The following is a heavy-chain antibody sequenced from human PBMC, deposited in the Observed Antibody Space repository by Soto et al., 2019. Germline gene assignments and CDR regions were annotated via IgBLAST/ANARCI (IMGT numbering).Heavy chain of an antibody. CDR3: ARGRIIVAGGFDP. V-gene: IGHV1-8*01. D-gene: IGHD6-19*01. Sequence: QVQLVQSGAEVKKPGASVKVSCKASGYTFTSYDIIWVRQATGQGLEWMGWMNPSTGNTDSAEKFQGRPTMTRNTSKSTVYMELSSLSFEDTAVYYCARGRIIVAGGFDPWGQGTLVTVSS. CDR1: GYTFTSYD. J-gene: IGHJ5*02. CDR2: MNPSTGNT.